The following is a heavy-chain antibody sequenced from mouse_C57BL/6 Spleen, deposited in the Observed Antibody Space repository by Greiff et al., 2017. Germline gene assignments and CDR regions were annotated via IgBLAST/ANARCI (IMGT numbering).Heavy chain of an antibody. CDR1: GYTFTSYW. CDR2: IDPSDSET. J-gene: IGHJ4*01. D-gene: IGHD2-12*01. CDR3: ARNHDGDAMDY. V-gene: IGHV1-52*01. Sequence: QVQLQHPGAELVRPGSSVKLSCKASGYTFTSYWMHWVKQRPIQGLEWIGNIDPSDSETHYNQKFKDKATLTVDKSSSTAYMQLSSLTSEDSAVYYCARNHDGDAMDYWGQGTSVTVSS.